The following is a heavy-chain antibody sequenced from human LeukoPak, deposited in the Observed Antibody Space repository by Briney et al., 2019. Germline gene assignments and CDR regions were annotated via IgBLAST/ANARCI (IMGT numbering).Heavy chain of an antibody. Sequence: GGSLRLSCAASGFTFSSYGMPWVRQAPGKRLEWVAVISYDGSNKYYADSVKGRFTISRDNSKNTLYLQMNSLRAEDTAVYYCAKDESNGYKPYYFDYWGQGTLVTVSS. CDR1: GFTFSSYG. CDR3: AKDESNGYKPYYFDY. J-gene: IGHJ4*02. CDR2: ISYDGSNK. D-gene: IGHD5-24*01. V-gene: IGHV3-30*18.